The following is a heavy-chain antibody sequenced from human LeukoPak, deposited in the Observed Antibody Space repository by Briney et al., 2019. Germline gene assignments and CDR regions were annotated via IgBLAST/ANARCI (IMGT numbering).Heavy chain of an antibody. Sequence: HPGGSLRLSCAASGFSFSTYWMHWVGQAPGKGLVWVSRINSDGSSTTYADSVKGRFTISRDNAKNTLYLQMNSLRAEDTAVYYCAVGVGDHWGQGTLVTVFS. V-gene: IGHV3-74*01. J-gene: IGHJ4*02. CDR1: GFSFSTYW. D-gene: IGHD3-10*01. CDR2: INSDGSST. CDR3: AVGVGDH.